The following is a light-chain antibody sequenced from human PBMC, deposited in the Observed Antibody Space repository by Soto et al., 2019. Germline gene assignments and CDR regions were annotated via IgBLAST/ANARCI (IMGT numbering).Light chain of an antibody. CDR1: QSVSSN. Sequence: EIVMTQSPATLSVSPGERATLSCRASQSVSSNLAWYQQKPGQAPRLLIYGASTRATGIPARFSGSGSGTDFTLTIISLQSEDFPVYYCQQYNNWPLTFGGGTKVEIK. CDR3: QQYNNWPLT. J-gene: IGKJ4*01. V-gene: IGKV3-15*01. CDR2: GAS.